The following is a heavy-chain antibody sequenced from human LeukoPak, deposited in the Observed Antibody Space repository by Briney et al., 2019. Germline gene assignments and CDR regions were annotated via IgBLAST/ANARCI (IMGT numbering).Heavy chain of an antibody. V-gene: IGHV3-23*01. J-gene: IGHJ4*02. CDR1: GFTFSSYA. CDR3: AKRGMTTIKEGFDY. D-gene: IGHD5-24*01. CDR2: ISDSSRST. Sequence: HPGGSLRLSCAASGFTFSSYAMSWVRQAPGKGLEWVSAISDSSRSTYYLDSVKGRFSISRDNSKNTLFLQMNSLRAEDTAVYYCAKRGMTTIKEGFDYWGQGTLATVSS.